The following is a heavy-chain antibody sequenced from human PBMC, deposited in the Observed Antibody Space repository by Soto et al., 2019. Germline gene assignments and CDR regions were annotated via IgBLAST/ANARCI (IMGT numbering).Heavy chain of an antibody. CDR1: GGSISSSSYY. D-gene: IGHD3-16*01. V-gene: IGHV4-39*01. CDR2: IYYSGST. Sequence: TSETLSLTCTVSGGSISSSSYYWGWIRQPPGKGLEWIGSIYYSGSTYYNPSLKSRVTISVDTSKNQFSLKLSSVTAADTAVYYCASLSTWTFDYWGQGTLVTVSS. J-gene: IGHJ4*02. CDR3: ASLSTWTFDY.